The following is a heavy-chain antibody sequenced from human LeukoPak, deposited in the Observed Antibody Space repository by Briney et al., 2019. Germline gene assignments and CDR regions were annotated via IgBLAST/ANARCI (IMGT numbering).Heavy chain of an antibody. J-gene: IGHJ4*02. CDR1: GFTYCSSA. CDR3: ARDPERYLRIGHYDY. Sequence: PGGSLRLSCAGSGFTYCSSAMNWVRQVPGKGLEWVSSIDYDSSHICYAASVRGRFSISIDNARDSVYLQMDSPRVDDTAEYYCARDPERYLRIGHYDYWGQGTLVIVSS. V-gene: IGHV3-21*01. CDR2: IDYDSSHI. D-gene: IGHD1-26*01.